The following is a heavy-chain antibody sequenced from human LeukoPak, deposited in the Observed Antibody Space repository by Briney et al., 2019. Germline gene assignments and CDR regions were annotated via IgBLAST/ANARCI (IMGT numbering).Heavy chain of an antibody. CDR3: AHRSGDYCFEY. J-gene: IGHJ4*02. CDR1: GFSLITSGVG. CDR2: IYWDDDK. Sequence: SGPTLVKPTQTFTLTSTFSGFSLITSGVGVGWIRQPPGKALEWLALIYWDDDKRYSPSLKSRLTITRDTSKNQVVLTMTNMDPVDTATSFCAHRSGDYCFEYWGQGTLVTVSS. V-gene: IGHV2-5*02. D-gene: IGHD1-26*01.